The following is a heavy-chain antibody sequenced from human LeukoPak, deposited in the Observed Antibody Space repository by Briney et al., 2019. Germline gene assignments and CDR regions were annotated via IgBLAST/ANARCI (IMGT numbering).Heavy chain of an antibody. D-gene: IGHD4-17*01. CDR1: GFPLSTSGVG. CDR2: IYWADDK. J-gene: IGHJ3*02. Sequence: SGPTLVKPSPALTLTFTFSGFPLSTSGVGVGWVRQPPGKALEWLALIYWADDKRYSPSLKSRLTNTKHNLKNQVVLTMTNMDPVDPATYYCAHTGAPTTVTTYGAFDIWGQGTMVTVSS. CDR3: AHTGAPTTVTTYGAFDI. V-gene: IGHV2-5*02.